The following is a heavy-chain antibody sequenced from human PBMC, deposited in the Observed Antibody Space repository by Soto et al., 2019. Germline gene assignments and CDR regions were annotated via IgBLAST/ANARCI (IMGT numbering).Heavy chain of an antibody. CDR1: GFTFSSYA. CDR2: ISYDGSNK. Sequence: QVQLVESGGGVVQPGRSLRLSCAASGFTFSSYAMHWVRQAPGKGLEWVAVISYDGSNKYYADSVKGRFTISRDNSKNTLYLQMNSLRAEDTAVYYCARGRRQRWLHGIGYWGQGTLVTVSS. V-gene: IGHV3-30-3*01. J-gene: IGHJ4*02. D-gene: IGHD5-12*01. CDR3: ARGRRQRWLHGIGY.